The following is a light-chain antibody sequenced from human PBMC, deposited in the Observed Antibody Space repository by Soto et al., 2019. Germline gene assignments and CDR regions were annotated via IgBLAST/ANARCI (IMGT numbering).Light chain of an antibody. Sequence: EIEMTQSPSTLSGSAGERVTLSCRASQSVSSWLAWYQQKPGKAPKLLIYKASTINSGIPSRFSGSGSGTEFTLTISSLHPDDFATYYCQHYNSYSQAFGQGTKVDIK. V-gene: IGKV1-5*03. CDR3: QHYNSYSQA. J-gene: IGKJ1*01. CDR1: QSVSSW. CDR2: KAS.